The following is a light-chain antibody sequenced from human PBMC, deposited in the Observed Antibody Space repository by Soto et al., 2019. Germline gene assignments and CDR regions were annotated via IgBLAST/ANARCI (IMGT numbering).Light chain of an antibody. V-gene: IGKV3-15*01. J-gene: IGKJ1*01. CDR3: QHYNNWPPWT. CDR2: GAS. Sequence: EIVMTQSPATLSVSPGERATLSCRASPSVNSNLAWYQQKPGQAPRLLIYGASTRATGIPARFSGTGSGTEFTLTISSLQSEDFAVYYCQHYNNWPPWTFGQGTKVEIK. CDR1: PSVNSN.